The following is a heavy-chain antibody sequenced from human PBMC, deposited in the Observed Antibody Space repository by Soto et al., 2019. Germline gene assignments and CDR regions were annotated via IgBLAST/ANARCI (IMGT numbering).Heavy chain of an antibody. V-gene: IGHV3-23*01. Sequence: GSLRISCAASGFTFSSYAMSWVRHAPGNGLEWVSAISGSGGSTYYAYSVKGRFTISRDNSKNTLYLQMNSLRAEDTAVYYCAKDMMTTVTTSYYGMDVWGQGNTVTVSS. J-gene: IGHJ6*02. CDR1: GFTFSSYA. CDR3: AKDMMTTVTTSYYGMDV. CDR2: ISGSGGST. D-gene: IGHD4-17*01.